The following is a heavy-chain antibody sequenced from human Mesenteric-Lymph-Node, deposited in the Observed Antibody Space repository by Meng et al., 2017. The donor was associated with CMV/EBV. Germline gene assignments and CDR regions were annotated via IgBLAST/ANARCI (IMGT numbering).Heavy chain of an antibody. CDR2: INPNSGGT. D-gene: IGHD3-3*01. V-gene: IGHV1-2*02. CDR3: ARGPIPGVARYGTV. Sequence: ASVKVSCKASGYTFTGYYMHWVRQAPGQGLEWMGWINPNSGGTNYAQKFQGRVTMTRDTSISTAYMELSSLRSEDTAVYYCARGPIPGVARYGTVWGQGTTVTVSS. CDR1: GYTFTGYY. J-gene: IGHJ6*02.